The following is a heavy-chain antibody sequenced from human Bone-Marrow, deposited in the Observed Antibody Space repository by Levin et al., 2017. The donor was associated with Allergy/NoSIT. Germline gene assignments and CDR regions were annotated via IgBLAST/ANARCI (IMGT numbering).Heavy chain of an antibody. V-gene: IGHV1-46*01. J-gene: IGHJ3*02. Sequence: ASVKVSCKASGYTFTSYYMHWVRQAPGQGLEWMGIINPSGGSTSYAQKFQGRVTMTRDTSTSTVYMELSSLRSEDTAVYYCAREGSSDYYDSSGYRPYAFDIWGQGTMVTVSS. CDR1: GYTFTSYY. D-gene: IGHD3-22*01. CDR3: AREGSSDYYDSSGYRPYAFDI. CDR2: INPSGGST.